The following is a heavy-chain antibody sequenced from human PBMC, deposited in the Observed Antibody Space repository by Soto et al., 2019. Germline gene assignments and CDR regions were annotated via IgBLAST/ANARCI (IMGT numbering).Heavy chain of an antibody. J-gene: IGHJ6*02. CDR1: GFTFRDHA. CDR3: ARALFPDVDIYAMDV. Sequence: GSLRLSCAASGFTFRDHAMHWVRQAPGKGREWLAIIWNDGSNKFYAGSVQGRFTISRDNSKNTVYLQMNTLSAEDTAVYYCARALFPDVDIYAMDVWGQGTTVTVSS. CDR2: IWNDGSNK. V-gene: IGHV3-33*01. D-gene: IGHD5-12*01.